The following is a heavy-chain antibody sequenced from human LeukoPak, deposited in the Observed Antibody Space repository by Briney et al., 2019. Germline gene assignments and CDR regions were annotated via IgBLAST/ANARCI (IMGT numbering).Heavy chain of an antibody. Sequence: GGSLRLSCAASGFTVSAYAMAWARQAPGKGLEWVSTIYDDNTYYADSVKGRFAISTDNSKNTLYLQMNSLRVEDTAVYFCAARKVRGVWFYLDYWGQGTLVTVSS. D-gene: IGHD3-10*01. CDR2: IYDDNT. CDR3: AARKVRGVWFYLDY. CDR1: GFTVSAYA. J-gene: IGHJ4*02. V-gene: IGHV3-23*01.